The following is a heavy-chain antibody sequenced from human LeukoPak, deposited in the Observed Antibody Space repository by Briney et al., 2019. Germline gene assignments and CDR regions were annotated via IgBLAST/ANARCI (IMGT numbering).Heavy chain of an antibody. V-gene: IGHV4-61*01. CDR2: IYYSGST. CDR3: ARYFRSTRYFDY. J-gene: IGHJ4*02. Sequence: SETLSLTCIVSGFSISSGYYWGWIRQPPGKGLEWIGYIYYSGSTNYNPSLKSRVTISVDTSKNQFSLKLSSVTAADTAVYYCARYFRSTRYFDYWGQGILVTVSS. D-gene: IGHD3-9*01. CDR1: GFSISSGYY.